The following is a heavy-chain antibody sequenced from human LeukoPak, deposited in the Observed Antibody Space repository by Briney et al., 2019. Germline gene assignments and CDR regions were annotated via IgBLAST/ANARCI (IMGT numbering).Heavy chain of an antibody. Sequence: SETLSLTCTVSGGSISSGGYYWSWIRQHPGKGLEWIGYIYYSGSTYYNPSLKSRVTISVDTSKNQFSLKLSSVTAADTAVYYCAREDGDILTGFDYWGQGTLVTVSS. CDR1: GGSISSGGYY. CDR3: AREDGDILTGFDY. CDR2: IYYSGST. J-gene: IGHJ4*02. D-gene: IGHD3-9*01. V-gene: IGHV4-31*03.